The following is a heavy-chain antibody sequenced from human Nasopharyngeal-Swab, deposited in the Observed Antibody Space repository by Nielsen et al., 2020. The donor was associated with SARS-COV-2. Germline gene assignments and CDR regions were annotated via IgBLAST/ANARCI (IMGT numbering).Heavy chain of an antibody. CDR3: ARTLGGGSYYYYYTDL. J-gene: IGHJ2*01. D-gene: IGHD1-26*01. CDR2: ISSSSDII. Sequence: RQSPGKGLEWISYISSSSDIIYYADSVRGRFTVSRDNAKTSLYLQMNSLTDEDTAVYYCARTLGGGSYYYYYTDLWGRGTLVTVSS. V-gene: IGHV3-48*02.